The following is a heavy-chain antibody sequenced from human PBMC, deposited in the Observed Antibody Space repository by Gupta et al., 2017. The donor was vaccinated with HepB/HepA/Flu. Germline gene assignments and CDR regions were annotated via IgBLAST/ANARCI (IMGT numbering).Heavy chain of an antibody. V-gene: IGHV1-18*01. CDR2: VIPYEGIT. CDR3: AREGLVTTRPRTDFYYMDG. D-gene: IGHD4-17*01. J-gene: IGHJ6*03. Sequence: ITWVRQGPGQGLEWMGWVIPYEGITNYAQHLQGRLTLTTDTSTSTASMELRSLKSDDTAVYFCAREGLVTTRPRTDFYYMDGGGTGTTVTVSS.